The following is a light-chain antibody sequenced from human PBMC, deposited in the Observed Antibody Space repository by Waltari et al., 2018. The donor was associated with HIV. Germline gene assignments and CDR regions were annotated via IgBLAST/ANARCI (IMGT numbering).Light chain of an antibody. J-gene: IGKJ5*01. CDR2: LGS. CDR1: ESLLHSNGINY. V-gene: IGKV2-28*01. CDR3: MQALQTPIT. Sequence: DIVLTQPPLALPVTPGEPAYISCRSSESLLHSNGINYLDWYVQKPGQSPQILVYLGSNRASGGPDRLTGSGAGTLFTLEISRVVAEEVGVDYRMQALQTPITFGQGTRLQIK.